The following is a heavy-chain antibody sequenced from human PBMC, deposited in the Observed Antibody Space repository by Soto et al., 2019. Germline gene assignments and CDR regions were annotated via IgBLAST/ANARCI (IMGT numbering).Heavy chain of an antibody. CDR2: VTTDTI. J-gene: IGHJ4*02. CDR1: GFTFSDYF. V-gene: IGHV3-11*01. CDR3: ARDRMVFNY. D-gene: IGHD2-8*01. Sequence: QVQLVESGGGLVKAGESLTLFCVASGFTFSDYFMTWIRQAPGKGLEWVSYVTTDTIHYADAVKGRFTLSRDSAKNSLYLQMINLRAEDTGVYYCARDRMVFNYWGQGALVTVSS.